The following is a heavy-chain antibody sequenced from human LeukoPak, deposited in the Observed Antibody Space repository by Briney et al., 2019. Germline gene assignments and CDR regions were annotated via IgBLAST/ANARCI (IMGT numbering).Heavy chain of an antibody. CDR2: IIPILGIA. CDR3: ASLLNYYDSSGYKSLHY. V-gene: IGHV1-69*04. J-gene: IGHJ4*02. CDR1: GGTFSSYA. D-gene: IGHD3-22*01. Sequence: ASVKVSCKASGGTFSSYAISWVRQAPGQGLEWMGRIIPILGIANYAQKFQGRVTITADKSTSTAYMELSSLRSEDTAVYYCASLLNYYDSSGYKSLHYWGQGTLVTVSS.